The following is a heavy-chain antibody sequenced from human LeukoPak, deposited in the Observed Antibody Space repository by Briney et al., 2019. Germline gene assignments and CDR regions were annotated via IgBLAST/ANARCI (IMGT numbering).Heavy chain of an antibody. D-gene: IGHD2-2*01. CDR2: IFSSGNN. V-gene: IGHV4-61*02. CDR3: ASTICISTSCYPGVVDY. J-gene: IGHJ4*02. CDR1: GGSMSSGTYY. Sequence: SETLSLTCTVSGGSMSSGTYYWSWIRQPAGKGLEYIGRIFSSGNNNYNPALRSRLTISVDTSKNQFSLKLSSVTAADTAVYYCASTICISTSCYPGVVDYWGQGTLVTVSS.